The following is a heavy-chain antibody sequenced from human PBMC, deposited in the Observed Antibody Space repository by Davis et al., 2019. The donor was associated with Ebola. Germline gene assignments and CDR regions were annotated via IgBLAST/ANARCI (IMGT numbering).Heavy chain of an antibody. J-gene: IGHJ4*02. D-gene: IGHD2-15*01. V-gene: IGHV1-69*04. CDR1: GGTFSSYA. Sequence: AASVKVSSKASGGTFSSYAISWVRQAPGQGLEWMGRIIPILGIANYAQKFQGRVTITADKSTSTAYMELSSLRSEDTAVYYCASDRYCSGGSCYRPGGDYWGQGTLVTVSS. CDR3: ASDRYCSGGSCYRPGGDY. CDR2: IIPILGIA.